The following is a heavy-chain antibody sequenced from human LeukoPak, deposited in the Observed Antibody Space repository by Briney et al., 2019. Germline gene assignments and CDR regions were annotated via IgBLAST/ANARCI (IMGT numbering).Heavy chain of an antibody. CDR3: ARLGGTTVTAPSFYYYYCYYMDV. D-gene: IGHD4-17*01. Sequence: SETLSLTCAVYGGSFSGYYWSWIRQPPGKGLEWIGEINHSGSTNYNPSLKSRVTISVDTSKNQFSLKLSSVTAADTAVYYCARLGGTTVTAPSFYYYYCYYMDVWGKGTTVTISS. J-gene: IGHJ6*03. CDR2: INHSGST. CDR1: GGSFSGYY. V-gene: IGHV4-34*01.